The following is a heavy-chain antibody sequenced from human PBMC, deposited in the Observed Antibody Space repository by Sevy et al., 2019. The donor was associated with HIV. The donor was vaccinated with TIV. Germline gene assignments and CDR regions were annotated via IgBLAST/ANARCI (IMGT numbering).Heavy chain of an antibody. CDR1: GYTFTSYW. Sequence: GESLKISCKGSGYTFTSYWISWVRQMPGKGLEWMGRIDPRDSYTHYNPSFQGHVTISVDKSINTAYLQWSSLKASDTAMYYCARTGDSSGRDNCFDPWVQGTLVTVSS. J-gene: IGHJ5*02. V-gene: IGHV5-10-1*01. D-gene: IGHD3-22*01. CDR3: ARTGDSSGRDNCFDP. CDR2: IDPRDSYT.